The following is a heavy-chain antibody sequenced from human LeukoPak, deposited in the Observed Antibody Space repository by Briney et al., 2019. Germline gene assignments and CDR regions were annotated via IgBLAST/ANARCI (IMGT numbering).Heavy chain of an antibody. CDR3: AREEGIAAAGPDY. V-gene: IGHV1-69*04. CDR2: IIPILGIA. J-gene: IGHJ4*02. Sequence: SVKVSCKASGGTFSSYAISWVRQAPGQGLEWMGRIIPILGIANYAQKFQGRVTMTRDTSISTAYMELSRLRSDDTAVHYCAREEGIAAAGPDYWGQGTLVTVSS. CDR1: GGTFSSYA. D-gene: IGHD6-13*01.